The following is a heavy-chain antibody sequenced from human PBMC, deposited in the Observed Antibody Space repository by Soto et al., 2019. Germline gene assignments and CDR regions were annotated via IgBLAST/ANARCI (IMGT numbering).Heavy chain of an antibody. D-gene: IGHD6-13*01. CDR1: GFTFSSYA. CDR2: ISSSGGST. CDR3: AYSSTPFDY. V-gene: IGHV3-23*01. Sequence: SLRLSCAASGFTFSSYAVSWVRQAPGKGLEWVSAISSSGGSTYYADSVKGRFTISRDNSKNTLHLQMNSLRAEGTAVYYCAYSSTPFDYWGQGTLVTVSS. J-gene: IGHJ4*02.